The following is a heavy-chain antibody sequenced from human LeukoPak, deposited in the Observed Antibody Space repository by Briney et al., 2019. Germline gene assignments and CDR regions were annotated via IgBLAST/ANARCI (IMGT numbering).Heavy chain of an antibody. CDR3: ARVITTPFYYYYMDV. CDR1: GGSISSYY. V-gene: IGHV4-59*01. Sequence: SETLSLTCTVSGGSISSYYWSWIRQPPGKGLEWIGYIYYSGSTNYNPSLKSRVTISVDTSKNQSSLKLSSVTAADTAVYYCARVITTPFYYYYMDVWGKGTTVTVSS. CDR2: IYYSGST. J-gene: IGHJ6*03. D-gene: IGHD3-22*01.